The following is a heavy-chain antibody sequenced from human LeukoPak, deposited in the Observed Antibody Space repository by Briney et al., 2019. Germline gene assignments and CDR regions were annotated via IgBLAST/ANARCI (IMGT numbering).Heavy chain of an antibody. D-gene: IGHD2-21*02. J-gene: IGHJ4*02. CDR3: ASSFYCGGDCFFDY. CDR2: IIPIFGTA. V-gene: IGHV1-69*01. Sequence: SVKVSCKASGGTFSSYAISWVRQAPGQGLEWMGGIIPIFGTANYAQKFQGRVTITADESTSTAYMELSSLRSEDTAVYYCASSFYCGGDCFFDYWGQGTLVTVSS. CDR1: GGTFSSYA.